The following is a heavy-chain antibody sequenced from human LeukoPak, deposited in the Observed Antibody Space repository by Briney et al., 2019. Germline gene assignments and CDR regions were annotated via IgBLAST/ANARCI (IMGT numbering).Heavy chain of an antibody. J-gene: IGHJ4*02. Sequence: SETLSLTCAVSGGSISSDNWWSWVRQPPGKGLEWIGEIYHSGSTNYNPSLKSRLTISVDTSKNQFSLKLSSVTAADTAVYYCARGIVVVPAAIPTLKYFDYWGQGTLVTVSS. CDR2: IYHSGST. CDR1: GGSISSDNW. CDR3: ARGIVVVPAAIPTLKYFDY. V-gene: IGHV4-4*02. D-gene: IGHD2-2*01.